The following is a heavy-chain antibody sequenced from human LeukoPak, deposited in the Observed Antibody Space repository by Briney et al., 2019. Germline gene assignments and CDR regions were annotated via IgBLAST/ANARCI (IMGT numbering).Heavy chain of an antibody. CDR1: GGSFSGYY. D-gene: IGHD3-9*01. CDR3: ARLRYYDILTGYSKVGFDY. CDR2: INHSGST. Sequence: SETLSLTCAVYGGSFSGYYWSWIRQPPGKGLERIGEINHSGSTNYNPSLKSRVTISVDTSKNQFSLKLSSVTAADTAVYYCARLRYYDILTGYSKVGFDYWGQGTLVTVSS. V-gene: IGHV4-34*01. J-gene: IGHJ4*02.